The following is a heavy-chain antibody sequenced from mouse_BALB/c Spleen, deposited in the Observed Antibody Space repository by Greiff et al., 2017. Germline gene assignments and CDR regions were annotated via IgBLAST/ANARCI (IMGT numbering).Heavy chain of an antibody. CDR2: IDPENGDT. CDR3: SPYGNYGYFDV. V-gene: IGHV14-4*02. CDR1: GFNIKDYY. D-gene: IGHD2-1*01. Sequence: EVQLVESGAELVRSGASVKLSCTASGFNIKDYYMHWVKQRPEQGLEWIGWIDPENGDTEYAPKFQGKATMTADTSSNTAYLQLSSLTSEDTAVYYCSPYGNYGYFDVWGAGTTVTVSS. J-gene: IGHJ1*01.